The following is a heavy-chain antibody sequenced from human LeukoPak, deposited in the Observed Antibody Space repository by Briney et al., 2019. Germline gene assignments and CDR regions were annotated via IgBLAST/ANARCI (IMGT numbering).Heavy chain of an antibody. D-gene: IGHD3-22*01. CDR2: ISYDGSNK. J-gene: IGHJ4*02. CDR1: GFTFSSYA. V-gene: IGHV3-30-3*01. Sequence: AGGSLRLSCAASGFTFSSYAMHGVRQAPGKGLEWVAVISYDGSNKYYADSVKGRFTISRDNSKNTLYLHMDSLRAGDTGRYYCARGQTYYYDSSGYDFDYWGQGTLVTVSS. CDR3: ARGQTYYYDSSGYDFDY.